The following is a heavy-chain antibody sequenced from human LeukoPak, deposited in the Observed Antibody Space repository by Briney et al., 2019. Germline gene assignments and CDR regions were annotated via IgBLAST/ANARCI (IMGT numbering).Heavy chain of an antibody. CDR1: GFTFSSYW. CDR3: ASGIAAARFNY. Sequence: EGSLRLSCAASGFTFSSYWMHWVRQVPGKGLVWVSRLNSDGSSTNYADSVKGRFTISRDNAKNTLYLQMSSLRAEDTAVYYCASGIAAARFNYWGQGTLVTVSS. V-gene: IGHV3-74*01. D-gene: IGHD6-13*01. J-gene: IGHJ4*02. CDR2: LNSDGSST.